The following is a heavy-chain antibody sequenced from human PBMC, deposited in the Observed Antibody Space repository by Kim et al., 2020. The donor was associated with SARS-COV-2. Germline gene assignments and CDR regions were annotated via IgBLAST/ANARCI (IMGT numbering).Heavy chain of an antibody. Sequence: SETLSLTCAVSGGSISSSNWWSWVRQPPGKGLEWIGEIYHSGSTNYNPSLKSRVTISVDKSKNQFSLKLSSVTAADTAVYYCARDEADGSGSYPYWGQGTLVTVSS. J-gene: IGHJ4*02. V-gene: IGHV4-4*02. CDR3: ARDEADGSGSYPY. CDR1: GGSISSSNW. D-gene: IGHD3-10*01. CDR2: IYHSGST.